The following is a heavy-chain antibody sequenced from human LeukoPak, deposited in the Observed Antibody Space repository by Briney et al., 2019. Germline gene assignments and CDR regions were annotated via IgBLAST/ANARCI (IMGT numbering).Heavy chain of an antibody. D-gene: IGHD1-26*01. CDR3: AKDFAVVGASSFDY. Sequence: GGSLRLSCAASGFTFSSYAMSWVRQAPGKGLEWVSAISGSGGSTYYADSVKGWFTISRDNSKNTLYLQIDSLRAEDTAVYYCAKDFAVVGASSFDYWGQGTLVTVSS. CDR2: ISGSGGST. J-gene: IGHJ4*02. CDR1: GFTFSSYA. V-gene: IGHV3-23*01.